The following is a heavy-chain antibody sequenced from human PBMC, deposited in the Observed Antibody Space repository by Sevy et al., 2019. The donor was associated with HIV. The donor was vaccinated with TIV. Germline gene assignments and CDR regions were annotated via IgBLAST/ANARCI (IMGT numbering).Heavy chain of an antibody. J-gene: IGHJ6*03. D-gene: IGHD6-13*01. V-gene: IGHV3-20*04. CDR3: AGIAYSSSWYGYYYYYMDV. CDR2: INWNGGST. Sequence: GGSLRLSCAASGFTFDDYGMSWVRQAPGKGLEWVSGINWNGGSTGYADSVKGRFTISRDNAKNSLYLQMNSLRAEDTALYCCAGIAYSSSWYGYYYYYMDVWGKGTTVTVSS. CDR1: GFTFDDYG.